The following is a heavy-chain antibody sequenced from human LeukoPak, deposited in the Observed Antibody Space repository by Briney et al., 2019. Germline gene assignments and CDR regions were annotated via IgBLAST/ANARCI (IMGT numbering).Heavy chain of an antibody. CDR3: ARNQGVAVDYVGFDY. D-gene: IGHD6-19*01. CDR2: ISSSDRTI. V-gene: IGHV3-48*03. CDR1: GFTFSSYE. Sequence: GGSLRLSCAASGFTFSSYEMHWVRQAPGKGLEWVSYISSSDRTIYYADSVKGRFTISRDNAKNSLYLQMNSLRAEDTAVYYCARNQGVAVDYVGFDYWGQGTLVTVSS. J-gene: IGHJ4*02.